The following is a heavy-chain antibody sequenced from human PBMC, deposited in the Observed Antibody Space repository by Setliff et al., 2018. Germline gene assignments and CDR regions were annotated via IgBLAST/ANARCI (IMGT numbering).Heavy chain of an antibody. CDR2: IYPGDSDT. V-gene: IGHV5-51*01. CDR1: GYIFTNYW. D-gene: IGHD6-19*01. J-gene: IGHJ4*01. CDR3: ARRTGFAVAGFDH. Sequence: PGESLKISCKASGYIFTNYWIGWVRQMPGKGLEWMGVIYPGDSDTRYNPSFQGQVTISADKSINTAYLQWTSLKASDTAIYFCARRTGFAVAGFDHWGRGTLVTVSS.